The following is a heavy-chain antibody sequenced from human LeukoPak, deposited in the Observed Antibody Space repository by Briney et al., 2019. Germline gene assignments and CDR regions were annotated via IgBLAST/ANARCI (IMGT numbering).Heavy chain of an antibody. D-gene: IGHD1-1*01. CDR2: IYYSGST. V-gene: IGHV4-39*07. J-gene: IGHJ5*02. Sequence: NTSETLSLTCTVSGGSISSTSYYWGWIRQPPGKGLEWIGNIYYSGSTYYNPSLKSRVTISVDTSKNQFSLKLSSVTAADTAVYYCATLTTPGWFNPWGQGTLVTVSS. CDR1: GGSISSTSYY. CDR3: ATLTTPGWFNP.